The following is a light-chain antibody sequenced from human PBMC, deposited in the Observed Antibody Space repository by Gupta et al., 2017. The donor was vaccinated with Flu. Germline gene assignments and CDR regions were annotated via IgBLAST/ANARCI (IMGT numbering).Light chain of an antibody. V-gene: IGKV3-15*01. CDR2: GAA. Sequence: EIVMTQSPATLSVSPGERATLSCRASQSMSNDLAWYQQKPGQAPRLLIYGAATRATGIPARFSGTGSGTEVTLIISSLQSEDFAVYYCQQSSNWPRTFGQGTKMEIK. J-gene: IGKJ1*01. CDR1: QSMSND. CDR3: QQSSNWPRT.